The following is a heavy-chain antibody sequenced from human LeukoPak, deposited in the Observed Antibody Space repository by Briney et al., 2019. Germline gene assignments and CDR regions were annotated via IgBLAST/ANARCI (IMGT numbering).Heavy chain of an antibody. V-gene: IGHV4-59*08. CDR2: IYYSGGT. Sequence: SETLSLTCTVSGGSISSYYWSWIRQPPGKGLEWIGYIYYSGGTNYNPSLKSRVTISVDTSKNQFSLKLSSVTAADTAVYYCARALREAGESPYYFDYWGQGTLVTVSS. J-gene: IGHJ4*02. CDR3: ARALREAGESPYYFDY. D-gene: IGHD3-10*01. CDR1: GGSISSYY.